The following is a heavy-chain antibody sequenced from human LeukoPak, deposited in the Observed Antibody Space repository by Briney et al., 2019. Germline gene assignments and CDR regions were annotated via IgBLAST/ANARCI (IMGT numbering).Heavy chain of an antibody. CDR2: IRTKANSYST. J-gene: IGHJ4*02. V-gene: IGHV3-72*01. CDR3: GRDIVRARGIGY. Sequence: EGSLRLSCVASGFIFSDHFMDWVRQAPGKGLEWVGRIRTKANSYSTEYAASVKGRFSISRDDSKNSVYLQINSLKTEDTAVYYCGRDIVRARGIGYWGQGTLVTVSS. CDR1: GFIFSDHF. D-gene: IGHD1-26*01.